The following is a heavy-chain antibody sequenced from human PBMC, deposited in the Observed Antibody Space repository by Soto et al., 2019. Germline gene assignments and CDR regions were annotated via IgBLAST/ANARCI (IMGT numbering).Heavy chain of an antibody. CDR3: AKGGQLLVEGGGY. CDR2: ISWNSGSI. Sequence: EVQLVESGGGLVQPGRSLRLSCAASGFTFDDYAMHWVRQAPGKGLEWVSGISWNSGSIGYADSVKGRFTISRDNAKNSLYLQMNSLRAEETALYYCAKGGQLLVEGGGYWGQGTMVTVSS. J-gene: IGHJ4*02. CDR1: GFTFDDYA. D-gene: IGHD2-2*01. V-gene: IGHV3-9*01.